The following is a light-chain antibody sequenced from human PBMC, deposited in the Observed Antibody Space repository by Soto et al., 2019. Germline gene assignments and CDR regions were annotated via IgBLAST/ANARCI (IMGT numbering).Light chain of an antibody. V-gene: IGKV3-20*01. CDR2: GAS. Sequence: IVLTQFPVTLSLSPGERATLSCRASQSISTFLAWYQQKPGQAPRLLIYGASNRATGIPDRFSGSGSGTDFTLTISRLEPEDFAVYYCQQYGSSGTFGQGTKVDI. J-gene: IGKJ1*01. CDR3: QQYGSSGT. CDR1: QSISTF.